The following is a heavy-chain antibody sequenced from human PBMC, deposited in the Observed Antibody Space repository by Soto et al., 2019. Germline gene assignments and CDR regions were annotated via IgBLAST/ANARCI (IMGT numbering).Heavy chain of an antibody. CDR3: AKLSQYSSSYYFNS. J-gene: IGHJ4*02. D-gene: IGHD6-6*01. CDR1: GFTFNSYA. Sequence: PGGSLRLSCAASGFTFNSYAMSWVRQAPGKGLEWVSGVSGLGASTYYADSVKGRFTISRDNSKNTLYLQMNSLRAEDTAVYYCAKLSQYSSSYYFNSWGQGTLVTVSS. CDR2: VSGLGAST. V-gene: IGHV3-23*01.